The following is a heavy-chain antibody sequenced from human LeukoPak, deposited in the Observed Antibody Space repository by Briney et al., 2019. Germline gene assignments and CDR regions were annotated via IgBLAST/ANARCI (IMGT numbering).Heavy chain of an antibody. Sequence: SETLSLTCTVSGGSISSYYWSWIRQPPGRELEWIGYIYNRGRPNYNPSLKSRVTISMDTSKNQVSLKMASVTAADTAVYYCARLIGGVGARRFDFWGQGTLVTVSS. D-gene: IGHD1-26*01. CDR3: ARLIGGVGARRFDF. V-gene: IGHV4-4*09. J-gene: IGHJ4*02. CDR2: IYNRGRP. CDR1: GGSISSYY.